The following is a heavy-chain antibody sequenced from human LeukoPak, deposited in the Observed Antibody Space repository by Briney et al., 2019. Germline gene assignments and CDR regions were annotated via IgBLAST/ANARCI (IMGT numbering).Heavy chain of an antibody. CDR1: GISFRTYS. V-gene: IGHV3-21*01. Sequence: KPGGSLRLSCEASGISFRTYSMNWVRQAPGKGLEWVSSISSNSNYIYYADSVKGRFTISRDNAKNSLYLQMNSLRVEDTAVYYCAREGLTGATNYYYMDVWGKGTTVTVSS. D-gene: IGHD1-26*01. J-gene: IGHJ6*03. CDR3: AREGLTGATNYYYMDV. CDR2: ISSNSNYI.